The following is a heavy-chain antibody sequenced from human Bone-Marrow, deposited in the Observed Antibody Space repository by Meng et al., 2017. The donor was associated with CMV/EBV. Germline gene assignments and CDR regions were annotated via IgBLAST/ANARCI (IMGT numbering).Heavy chain of an antibody. V-gene: IGHV4-34*01. D-gene: IGHD2-2*01. CDR1: GGSFSGYY. CDR2: INHSGSI. J-gene: IGHJ4*02. Sequence: SETLSLTCAVYGGSFSGYYWSWIRQPPGKGLEWIGEINHSGSINYSPSLKSRVTISVDTSKNQFSLKLSSVTAADTAVYYCARHADVVVPATLFDYWGQGTLVTVSS. CDR3: ARHADVVVPATLFDY.